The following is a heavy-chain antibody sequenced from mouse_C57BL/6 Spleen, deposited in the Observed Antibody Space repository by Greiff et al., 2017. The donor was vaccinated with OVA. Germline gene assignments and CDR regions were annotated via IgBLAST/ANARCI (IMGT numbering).Heavy chain of an antibody. CDR1: GYAFSSYW. J-gene: IGHJ4*01. V-gene: IGHV1-80*01. CDR3: ARWGFITTRYYAMDY. CDR2: IYPGDGDT. D-gene: IGHD1-1*01. Sequence: QVQLQQSGAELVKPGASVKISCKASGYAFSSYWMNWVKQRPGKGLEWIGQIYPGDGDTNYNGKFKGKATLTADKSSSTAYMQLSSLTSEDSAVYFCARWGFITTRYYAMDYWGQGTSVTVSS.